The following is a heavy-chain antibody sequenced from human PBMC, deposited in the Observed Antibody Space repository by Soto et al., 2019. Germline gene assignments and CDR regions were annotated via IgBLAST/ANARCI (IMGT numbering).Heavy chain of an antibody. D-gene: IGHD2-8*01. V-gene: IGHV1-18*01. CDR2: ISAYNGNT. Sequence: ASVKVSCKASGYTFTSYGISWVRQAPGQGLEWMGWISAYNGNTNYAQKLQGRVTMTTDTSTSTAYMELRSLRSDDTAVYYCARDRGDIVLMVYASGFDYWGQGTLVTVSS. CDR1: GYTFTSYG. J-gene: IGHJ4*02. CDR3: ARDRGDIVLMVYASGFDY.